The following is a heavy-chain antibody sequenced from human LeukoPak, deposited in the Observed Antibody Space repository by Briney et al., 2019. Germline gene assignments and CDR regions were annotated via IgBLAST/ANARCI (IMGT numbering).Heavy chain of an antibody. CDR1: GFTFSSYA. V-gene: IGHV3-23*01. Sequence: GGSLRLSCAASGFTFSSYAMSWVRQAPGKGLEWVSAISGSGGSTYYADSVKGRFTISRDNSKNTLYLQMNSLRAEDTAVYYCAKDRERKGSSPNWFDPWGQGTLVTVSS. J-gene: IGHJ5*02. CDR2: ISGSGGST. D-gene: IGHD6-6*01. CDR3: AKDRERKGSSPNWFDP.